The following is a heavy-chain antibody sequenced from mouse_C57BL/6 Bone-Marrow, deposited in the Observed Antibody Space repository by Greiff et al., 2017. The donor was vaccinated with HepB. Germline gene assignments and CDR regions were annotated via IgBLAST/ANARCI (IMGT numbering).Heavy chain of an antibody. V-gene: IGHV5-6*01. CDR3: ARHEGPYYFDY. Sequence: EVQRVESGGDLVKPGGSLKLSCAASGFTFSSYGMSWVRQTPDKRLEWVATISSGGSYTYYPDSVKGRFTISRDNAKNTRYLQMSSLKSEDTAMYYCARHEGPYYFDYWGQGTTLTVSS. J-gene: IGHJ2*01. CDR1: GFTFSSYG. CDR2: ISSGGSYT.